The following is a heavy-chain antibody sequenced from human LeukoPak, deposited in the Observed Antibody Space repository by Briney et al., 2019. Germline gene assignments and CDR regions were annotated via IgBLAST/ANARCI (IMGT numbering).Heavy chain of an antibody. CDR1: GFTFSSYS. Sequence: PGGSLRLSCAASGFTFSSYSMNWVRQAPGKGLEWVSYISSSSSTIYYADSVKGRFTISRDNAKNSLYLQMNSLRAEDTAVYYCARDRSIGYDSSGYYGLSWGQGTLVTVSS. J-gene: IGHJ5*02. CDR2: ISSSSSTI. V-gene: IGHV3-48*01. CDR3: ARDRSIGYDSSGYYGLS. D-gene: IGHD3-22*01.